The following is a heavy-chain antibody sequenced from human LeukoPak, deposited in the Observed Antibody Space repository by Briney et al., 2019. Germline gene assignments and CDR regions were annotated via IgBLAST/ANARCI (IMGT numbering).Heavy chain of an antibody. D-gene: IGHD5-18*01. J-gene: IGHJ4*02. CDR3: ASEYGYSYGTLWY. Sequence: GGSLRLSCAASGFTFSSYSMNWVRQAPGKGLEWVSYISSSSSTIYYADSVKGRLTISRDNAKNSLYLQMNSLRDEDTAVYYCASEYGYSYGTLWYWSQGTLVTVSS. CDR1: GFTFSSYS. V-gene: IGHV3-48*02. CDR2: ISSSSSTI.